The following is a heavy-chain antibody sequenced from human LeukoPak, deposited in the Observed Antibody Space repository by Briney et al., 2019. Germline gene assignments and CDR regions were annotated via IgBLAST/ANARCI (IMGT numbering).Heavy chain of an antibody. CDR1: GFTFSSYA. CDR2: ISGSGGST. J-gene: IGHJ5*02. D-gene: IGHD6-19*01. V-gene: IGHV3-23*01. Sequence: GGSLLLSCAASGFTFSSYAMSWGRRAAGKGVEGVSAISGSGGSTYYADSVKGRFTISRDNSKNTLYLQMNSLRAEDTAVYYCAKDTSSGWYVGWFDPWGQGTLVTVSS. CDR3: AKDTSSGWYVGWFDP.